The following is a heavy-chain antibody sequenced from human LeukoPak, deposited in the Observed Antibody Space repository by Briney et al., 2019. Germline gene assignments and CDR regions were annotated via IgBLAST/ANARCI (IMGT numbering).Heavy chain of an antibody. CDR2: ISYDGSNK. D-gene: IGHD2-21*02. CDR1: GFTFSSYS. Sequence: GGSLRLSCAASGFTFSSYSMNWVRQAPGKGLEWVAVISYDGSNKYYADSVKGRFTISRDNSKNTLYLQMNSLGAEDTAVYYCAKDRFTAQKVTAIDYWGQGTLVTVSS. V-gene: IGHV3-30*18. CDR3: AKDRFTAQKVTAIDY. J-gene: IGHJ4*02.